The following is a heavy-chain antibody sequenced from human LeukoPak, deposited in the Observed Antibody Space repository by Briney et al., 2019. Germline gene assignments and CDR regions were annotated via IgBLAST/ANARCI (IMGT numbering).Heavy chain of an antibody. Sequence: SETLSLTCTVSGGSVSGYYWSWIRQPPGKGLEWIGYIYYNGATLYSPSLKSRVTMSVDTSENQFSLKLSSVTAADTAVYYCARRDAVPVIRRGFDFWGQGTLVTVSS. CDR2: IYYNGAT. CDR1: GGSVSGYY. D-gene: IGHD2-21*02. J-gene: IGHJ4*02. CDR3: ARRDAVPVIRRGFDF. V-gene: IGHV4-59*08.